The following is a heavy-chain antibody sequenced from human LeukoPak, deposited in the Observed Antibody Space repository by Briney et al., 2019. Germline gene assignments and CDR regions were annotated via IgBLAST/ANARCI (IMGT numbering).Heavy chain of an antibody. CDR2: ISAYNGNT. V-gene: IGHV1-18*01. J-gene: IGHJ3*02. Sequence: ASVKVSCKASGYTFTSYGISWVRQAPGQGLEWMGWISAYNGNTNCAQKLQGRVTMTTDTSTSTAYMELRSLRSDDTAVYFCARVMAAATAFDIWGQGTMLTVSS. CDR1: GYTFTSYG. D-gene: IGHD6-13*01. CDR3: ARVMAAATAFDI.